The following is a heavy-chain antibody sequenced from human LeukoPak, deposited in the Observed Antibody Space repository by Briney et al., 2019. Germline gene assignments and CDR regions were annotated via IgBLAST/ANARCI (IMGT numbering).Heavy chain of an antibody. CDR2: IYHSGST. Sequence: SGTLSLTCAVSGGSISRNNWWGWVRQPPGKGLEWIGEIYHSGSTNYNPSLKSRVTISVDKSKNQFSLKLSSVTAADTAVYYCATSSRDILAGYSRGGAFDIWGQGTMVTVSS. J-gene: IGHJ3*02. CDR1: GGSISRNNW. CDR3: ATSSRDILAGYSRGGAFDI. D-gene: IGHD3-9*01. V-gene: IGHV4-4*02.